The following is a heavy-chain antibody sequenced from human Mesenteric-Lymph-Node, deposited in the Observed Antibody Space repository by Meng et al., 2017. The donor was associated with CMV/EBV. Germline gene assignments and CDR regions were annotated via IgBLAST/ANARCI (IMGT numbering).Heavy chain of an antibody. CDR2: ISGSGGST. CDR1: GFTFSSYA. D-gene: IGHD6-13*01. Sequence: GESLQISCAASGFTFSSYAMSWVRQAPGKGLEWVSAISGSGGSTYYADSVKGRFTISRDNSKNTLYLQMNSLRAEDTAVYYCANEIGYSSSWYLNWGQGTLVTVSS. CDR3: ANEIGYSSSWYLN. V-gene: IGHV3-23*01. J-gene: IGHJ4*02.